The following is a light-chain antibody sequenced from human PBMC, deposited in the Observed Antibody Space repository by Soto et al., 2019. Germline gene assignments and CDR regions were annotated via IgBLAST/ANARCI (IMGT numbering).Light chain of an antibody. CDR2: DVS. J-gene: IGKJ1*01. CDR3: QQYNRHSWT. V-gene: IGKV1-5*01. CDR1: QSMGSW. Sequence: DIQMTQSPSTLSASVGDRVTITCRASQSMGSWLAWYQQRPGKAPKLLMYDVSTLKGGVPSRFSGSGSGTVFTLTINNLQPEDFATYYCQQYNRHSWTFGQGSRVEIK.